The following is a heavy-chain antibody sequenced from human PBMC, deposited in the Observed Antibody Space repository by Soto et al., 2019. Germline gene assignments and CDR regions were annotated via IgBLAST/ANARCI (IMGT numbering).Heavy chain of an antibody. J-gene: IGHJ4*02. V-gene: IGHV3-30*18. CDR1: GFTFSSYG. CDR3: AKEGEADYIWGSYPLYYFDY. CDR2: ISYDGSNK. D-gene: IGHD3-16*02. Sequence: GGSLRLSCAASGFTFSSYGMHWVRQAPGKGLEWVAVISYDGSNKYYADSVKGRFTISRDNSKNTLYLQMNSLRAEDTAVYYCAKEGEADYIWGSYPLYYFDYWGQGTLVTVSS.